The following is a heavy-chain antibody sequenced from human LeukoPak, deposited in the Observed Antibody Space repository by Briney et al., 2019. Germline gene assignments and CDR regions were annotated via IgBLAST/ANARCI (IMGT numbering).Heavy chain of an antibody. CDR2: SYTSGST. J-gene: IGHJ4*02. V-gene: IGHV4-61*02. Sequence: SETLSLTCTVSGGSISSGSYYWSWIRQPAGKGLEWIGRSYTSGSTNYNPSLKSRVTISVDTSKNQFSLKLSSVTAADTAVYYRARGKRYYYDSSGYYLAPHFDYWGQGTLVTVSS. CDR1: GGSISSGSYY. D-gene: IGHD3-22*01. CDR3: ARGKRYYYDSSGYYLAPHFDY.